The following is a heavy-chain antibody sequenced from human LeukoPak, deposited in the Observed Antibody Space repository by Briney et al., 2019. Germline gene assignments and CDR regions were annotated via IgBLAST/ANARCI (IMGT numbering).Heavy chain of an antibody. CDR1: GASISSSGYC. Sequence: SETLSLTCTVSGASISSSGYCWGWVRQPPGEGLEWIGSICEGRTTYYIPSLKSRIAISIDTSKSQFSLILTSVTAADTAVYYCARDRRSSRPGGAFDIWGQGTMVTVSS. J-gene: IGHJ3*02. D-gene: IGHD6-13*01. V-gene: IGHV4-39*07. CDR3: ARDRRSSRPGGAFDI. CDR2: ICEGRTT.